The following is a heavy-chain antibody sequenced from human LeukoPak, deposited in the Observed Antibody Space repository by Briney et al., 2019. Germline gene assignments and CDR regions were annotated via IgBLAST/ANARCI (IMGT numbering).Heavy chain of an antibody. CDR1: GGTFSSYT. Sequence: ASAKVSCKASGGTFSSYTISWVRQAPGQGLEWMGRIIPILGIANYAQKFQGRVTITADKSTSTAYMELSSLRSEDTAVYYCATLATARPYYFDYWGQGTLVTVSS. J-gene: IGHJ4*02. CDR2: IIPILGIA. V-gene: IGHV1-69*02. CDR3: ATLATARPYYFDY. D-gene: IGHD5-12*01.